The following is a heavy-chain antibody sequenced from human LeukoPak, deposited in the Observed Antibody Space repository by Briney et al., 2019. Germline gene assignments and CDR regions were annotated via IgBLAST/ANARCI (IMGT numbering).Heavy chain of an antibody. CDR3: ARAITGWGRRLGELSYDAFDI. CDR1: GYTFTSYG. CDR2: ISAYNGNT. Sequence: PGASVKVSCKASGYTFTSYGISWVRQAPGQGLEWMGWISAYNGNTNYAQKLQGRVTMTTDTSTSTAYMELRSLRSDDTAVYYCARAITGWGRRLGELSYDAFDIWGQGTMVTVSS. J-gene: IGHJ3*02. D-gene: IGHD3-16*02. V-gene: IGHV1-18*04.